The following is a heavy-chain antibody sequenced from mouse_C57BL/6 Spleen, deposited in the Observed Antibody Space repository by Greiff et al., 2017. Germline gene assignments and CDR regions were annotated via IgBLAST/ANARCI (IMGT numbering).Heavy chain of an antibody. CDR1: GYAFSSYW. CDR2: IYPGAGDT. J-gene: IGHJ2*01. D-gene: IGHD5-1-1*01. CDR3: ARRKYVIDY. Sequence: VQLQQSGAELVKPGASVKISCKASGYAFSSYWMNWVKQRPGQGLEWIGHIYPGAGDTNYNGKFKGKATLTADKSSSTDYRQLSSLTSEVSAVYFGARRKYVIDYWGQGTTLTVSA. V-gene: IGHV1-80*01.